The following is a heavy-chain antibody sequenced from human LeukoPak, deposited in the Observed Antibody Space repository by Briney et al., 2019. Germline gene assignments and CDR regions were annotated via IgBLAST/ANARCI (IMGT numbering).Heavy chain of an antibody. CDR3: ARGGLTTASFGY. Sequence: SVKVSCKASGGTFSSYAISWVRQAPGQGLEWMGGIIPIFGTANYAQKYQGRVTITADESTSTAYMELSSLRSEDTAVYYCARGGLTTASFGYWGQGTLVTVSS. CDR1: GGTFSSYA. D-gene: IGHD4-11*01. CDR2: IIPIFGTA. V-gene: IGHV1-69*13. J-gene: IGHJ4*02.